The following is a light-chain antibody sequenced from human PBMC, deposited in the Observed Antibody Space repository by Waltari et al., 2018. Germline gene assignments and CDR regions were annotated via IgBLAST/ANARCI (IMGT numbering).Light chain of an antibody. CDR3: HQSYSTPT. V-gene: IGKV1-39*01. CDR2: AAS. J-gene: IGKJ3*01. CDR1: QNIGSS. Sequence: DIQITQSPSSLSSSVGDRVTTPCRASQNIGSSLNWYQHKPGKAPNLLIYAASSLQSGVPSRFSGSGSESETDFTLTISSLHPEDFAIYYCHQSYSTPTFGPGTKVDIK.